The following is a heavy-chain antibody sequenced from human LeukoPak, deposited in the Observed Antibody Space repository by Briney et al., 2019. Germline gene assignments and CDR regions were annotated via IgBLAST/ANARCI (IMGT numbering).Heavy chain of an antibody. J-gene: IGHJ5*02. CDR3: ARDSSSWIYNWFDP. Sequence: PGGSLRLSCAASGFTFSSYWMSWVRQAPGKGLEWVANIKQDGSEKYYVDSVKGRFTISRDNAKNSLYLQMNGLRAEDTAVYYCARDSSSWIYNWFDPWGQGTLVTVSS. CDR2: IKQDGSEK. D-gene: IGHD6-13*01. V-gene: IGHV3-7*01. CDR1: GFTFSSYW.